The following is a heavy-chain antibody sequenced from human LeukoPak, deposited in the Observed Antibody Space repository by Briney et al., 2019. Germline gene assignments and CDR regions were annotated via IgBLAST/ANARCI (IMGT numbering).Heavy chain of an antibody. J-gene: IGHJ3*02. V-gene: IGHV3-9*01. CDR1: GFTFDDYA. CDR2: ISWNSGSI. D-gene: IGHD5-24*01. Sequence: PGRSLRLSRAASGFTFDDYAMHWVRQAPGKGLEWVSGISWNSGSIGYADSEKGRFTISRDNAKNSLYLQMNSLRAEDTALYYCAKAAGRMATISWGAFDIWGQGTMVTVSS. CDR3: AKAAGRMATISWGAFDI.